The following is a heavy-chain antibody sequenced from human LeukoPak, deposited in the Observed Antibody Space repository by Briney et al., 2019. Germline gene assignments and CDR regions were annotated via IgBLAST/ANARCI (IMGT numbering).Heavy chain of an antibody. Sequence: PGGSLRLSCAASGFTFSSYWMSWVRQAPGKGLEWVANIKQDGSEKYYVDSVKGRFTISRDNAKNSLYLQMNSLRAEDTAVYYCARVEWGNGWYVDDYWGQGTLVTVSS. CDR3: ARVEWGNGWYVDDY. J-gene: IGHJ4*02. V-gene: IGHV3-7*01. CDR2: IKQDGSEK. D-gene: IGHD6-19*01. CDR1: GFTFSSYW.